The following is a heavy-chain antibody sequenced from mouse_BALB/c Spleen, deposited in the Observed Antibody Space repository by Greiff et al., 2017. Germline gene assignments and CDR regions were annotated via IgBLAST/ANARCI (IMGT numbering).Heavy chain of an antibody. CDR2: ISSGSSTI. CDR1: GFTFSSFG. D-gene: IGHD2-2*01. J-gene: IGHJ2*01. CDR3: ARGLWLRQYYFDY. V-gene: IGHV5-17*02. Sequence: EVKLMESGGGLVQPGGSRKLSCAASGFTFSSFGMHWVRQAPEKGLEWVAYISSGSSTIYYADTVKGRFTISRDNPKNTLFLQMTSLRSEDTAMYYCARGLWLRQYYFDYWGQGTTLTVSS.